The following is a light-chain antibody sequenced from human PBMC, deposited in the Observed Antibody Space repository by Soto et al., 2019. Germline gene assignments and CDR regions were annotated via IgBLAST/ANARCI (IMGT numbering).Light chain of an antibody. J-gene: IGLJ2*01. V-gene: IGLV2-14*01. CDR1: SSDVGGYNY. CDR2: DVS. CDR3: SSYTSRSTLVV. Sequence: QSVLTQPASVSGSPGQSITISCTGTSSDVGGYNYVSWYQQHPGKAPKLMIYDVSNRPPGVSNRFSGSKSSNTASLTISGLQAEDAADYYCSSYTSRSTLVVFGGGTKLTVL.